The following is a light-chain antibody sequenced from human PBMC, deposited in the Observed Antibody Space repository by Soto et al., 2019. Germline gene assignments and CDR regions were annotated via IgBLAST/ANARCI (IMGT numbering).Light chain of an antibody. CDR2: GTS. Sequence: IQLTQSPSSLSAAVGDGVTISCRASQGKTSYVAWYQQKPGKVPKLLIYGTSTLQSGVPSRFSGSASGTDFTLTISSLQPEDFATYYCQHLNSYPFTFGPGTKVEIK. V-gene: IGKV1-9*01. J-gene: IGKJ3*01. CDR3: QHLNSYPFT. CDR1: QGKTSY.